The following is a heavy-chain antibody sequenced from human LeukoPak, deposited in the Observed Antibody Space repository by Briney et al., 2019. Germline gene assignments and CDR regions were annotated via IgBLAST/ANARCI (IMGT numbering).Heavy chain of an antibody. D-gene: IGHD3-10*01. CDR2: IYYSGST. CDR3: ARSQVGSGSYSYYYYYYMDV. V-gene: IGHV4-59*01. CDR1: GGSISSYY. J-gene: IGHJ6*03. Sequence: ETLSLTCTVSGGSISSYYWSWIRQPPGKGLEWIGYIYYSGSTNYNPSLKSRVTISVDTSKNQFSLKLSSVTAADTAVYYCARSQVGSGSYSYYYYYYMDVWGKGTTVTVSS.